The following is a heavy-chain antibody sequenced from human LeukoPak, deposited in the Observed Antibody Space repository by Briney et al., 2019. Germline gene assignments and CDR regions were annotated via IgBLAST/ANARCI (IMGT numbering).Heavy chain of an antibody. CDR1: GGSISSYY. V-gene: IGHV4-59*12. D-gene: IGHD6-13*01. J-gene: IGHJ5*02. CDR2: IYYSGST. Sequence: PSETLSLTCTVSGGSISSYYWSWIRQPPGKGLEWIGYIYYSGSTNYNPSLKSRVTISVDTSKNQFSLKLSSVTATDTAVYYCASLFRRIAAGGCFDPWGQGTLVTVSS. CDR3: ASLFRRIAAGGCFDP.